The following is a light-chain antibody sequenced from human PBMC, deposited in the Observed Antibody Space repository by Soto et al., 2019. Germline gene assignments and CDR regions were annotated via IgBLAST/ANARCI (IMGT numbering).Light chain of an antibody. CDR1: QRIGSW. CDR3: LHYYTYPLT. V-gene: IGKV1-5*01. J-gene: IGKJ1*01. CDR2: DAS. Sequence: DIQMTQSPSTLSASVGDRVSITCRASQRIGSWLAWYQQKPGKVPKLLIYDASTLISGVPSRFSGTGSGTELTLSIASLQPDDFATYYCLHYYTYPLTFGQGTKV.